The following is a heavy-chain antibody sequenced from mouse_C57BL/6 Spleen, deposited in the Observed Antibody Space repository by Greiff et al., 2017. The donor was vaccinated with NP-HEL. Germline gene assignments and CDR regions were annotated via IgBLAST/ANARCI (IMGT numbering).Heavy chain of an antibody. Sequence: EVQLVESGGGLVKPGGSLKLSCAASGFTFSSYAMSWVRQTPEKRLEWVATISDGGSYTYYPDNVKGRFTISRDNAKNNLYLQMSHLKSEDTAMYYCAREDYGNYFDYWGQGTTLTLSS. CDR3: AREDYGNYFDY. J-gene: IGHJ2*01. CDR2: ISDGGSYT. D-gene: IGHD2-1*01. V-gene: IGHV5-4*01. CDR1: GFTFSSYA.